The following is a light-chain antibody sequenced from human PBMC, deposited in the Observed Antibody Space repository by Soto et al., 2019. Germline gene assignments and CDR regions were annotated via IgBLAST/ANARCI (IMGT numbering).Light chain of an antibody. J-gene: IGLJ3*02. CDR3: SSYTSGSTAWV. V-gene: IGLV2-14*01. CDR1: SSDVGGYNY. Sequence: QSALTQPASVSGSPGQSITISCTGTSSDVGGYNYVSWYQQHPGKAPQLMIYEVSNRPSGVSNRFSGSKSGNTASLTISGLQAEDEADYHCSSYTSGSTAWVFGGGTKLTAL. CDR2: EVS.